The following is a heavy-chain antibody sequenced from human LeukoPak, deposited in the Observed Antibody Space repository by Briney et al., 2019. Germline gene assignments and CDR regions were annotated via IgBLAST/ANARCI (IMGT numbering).Heavy chain of an antibody. CDR1: GYTFTSYA. Sequence: VSVKVSCKASGYTFTSYAMHWVRQAPGQRLEWMGWINAGNGNTKYSQKFQGRVTITRDTSASTAYMELSSLRSEDTAVYYCASVVRGYYLFDYWGQGTLVTVSS. V-gene: IGHV1-3*01. D-gene: IGHD3-22*01. CDR3: ASVVRGYYLFDY. CDR2: INAGNGNT. J-gene: IGHJ4*02.